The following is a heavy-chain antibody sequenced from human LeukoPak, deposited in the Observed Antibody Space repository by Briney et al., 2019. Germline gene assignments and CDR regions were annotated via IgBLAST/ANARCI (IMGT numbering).Heavy chain of an antibody. J-gene: IGHJ4*02. CDR1: GFTFDDYG. Sequence: GGSLRLSCAASGFTFDDYGMSWVRQAPGKGLEWVSSISSSSSYIYYADSVKGRFTISRDNAKNSLYLQMNSLRAEDTAVYYCARTLPPDYWGQGTLVTVSS. CDR2: ISSSSSYI. CDR3: ARTLPPDY. V-gene: IGHV3-21*01. D-gene: IGHD3-10*01.